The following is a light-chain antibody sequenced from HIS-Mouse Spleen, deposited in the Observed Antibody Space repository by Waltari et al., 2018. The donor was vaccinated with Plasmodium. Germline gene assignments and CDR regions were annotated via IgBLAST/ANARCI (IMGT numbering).Light chain of an antibody. J-gene: IGLJ2*01. CDR1: KLGDKY. Sequence: SYELTQPPSVSVSPGQTASITCPGDKLGDKYACWYQQKPGQSPVLVNYQDTKRPSGSPERFSGSNAGNTATLTISGTQAMDEADYYCQAWDSSTVVFGGGTKLTVL. V-gene: IGLV3-1*01. CDR3: QAWDSSTVV. CDR2: QDT.